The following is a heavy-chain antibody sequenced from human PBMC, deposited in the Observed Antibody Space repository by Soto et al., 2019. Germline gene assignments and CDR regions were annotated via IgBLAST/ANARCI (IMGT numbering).Heavy chain of an antibody. J-gene: IGHJ4*02. CDR2: IYYSGTT. Sequence: QVQLQESGPGLVKPSQTLSLTCTVSGGSITSGYYYWSWIRQHPGQVLEWIGYIYYSGTTYYTPSLESRVNISPAASGNQFSLTLTSVTAADTAVYYCARALNYCGGGDCYSGVFEYWGQGTLVTVSS. CDR3: ARALNYCGGGDCYSGVFEY. V-gene: IGHV4-31*03. CDR1: GGSITSGYYY. D-gene: IGHD2-21*02.